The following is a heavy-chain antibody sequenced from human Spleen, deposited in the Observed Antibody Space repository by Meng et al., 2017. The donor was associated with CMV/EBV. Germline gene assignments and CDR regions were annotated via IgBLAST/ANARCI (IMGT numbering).Heavy chain of an antibody. D-gene: IGHD3-3*01. V-gene: IGHV3-21*01. Sequence: GGSLRLSCAASGFTFSVFSMNWVRQAPGKGLEWVSSISTTSSYIYYADSLKGRFTISRDNGKNTLYLHISSLRVEDTAVYYCAGFGVTITNGLDVWGQGTTVTVSS. CDR2: ISTTSSYI. J-gene: IGHJ6*02. CDR1: GFTFSVFS. CDR3: AGFGVTITNGLDV.